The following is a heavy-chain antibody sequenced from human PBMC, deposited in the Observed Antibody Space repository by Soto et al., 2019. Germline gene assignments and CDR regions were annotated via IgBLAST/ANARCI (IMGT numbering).Heavy chain of an antibody. CDR1: GFTFTSSA. CDR3: AADSGLRGRHHSSGYTYYYYGMDV. J-gene: IGHJ6*02. D-gene: IGHD6-19*01. V-gene: IGHV1-58*01. Sequence: ASVKVSCKASGFTFTSSAVQWVRQARGQRLEWIGWIVVGSGNTNYAQKFQERVTITRDMSTSTAYMELSILRSEDTAVYYCAADSGLRGRHHSSGYTYYYYGMDVWGQGTTVTVSS. CDR2: IVVGSGNT.